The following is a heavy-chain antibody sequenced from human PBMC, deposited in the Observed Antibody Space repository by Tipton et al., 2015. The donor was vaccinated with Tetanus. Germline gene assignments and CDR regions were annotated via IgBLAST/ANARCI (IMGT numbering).Heavy chain of an antibody. Sequence: SLRLSCAVSGGSSSNSNWWSWVRQPPGKGLEWIGQISHSGSTNYNPSLKSRVTISEDTSRNQSSLNLSSVTAADTAVYYWARVSRYYYDSSIGMDVGGQGTTVPVSS. V-gene: IGHV4-4*02. CDR1: GGSSSNSNW. J-gene: IGHJ6*02. D-gene: IGHD3-22*01. CDR2: ISHSGST. CDR3: ARVSRYYYDSSIGMDV.